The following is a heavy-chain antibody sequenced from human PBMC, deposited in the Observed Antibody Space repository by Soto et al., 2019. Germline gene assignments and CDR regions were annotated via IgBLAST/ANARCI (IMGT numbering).Heavy chain of an antibody. Sequence: QPGGSLRLSCAASGFTFSSYAMSWVRQAPGKGLEWVSAISGSGGSTYYADSVKGRFTISRDNSKNTLYLQMNSLRAEDTAVYYCAKSLLLWFGEPYDAFDIWGQGTMVTVSS. CDR3: AKSLLLWFGEPYDAFDI. CDR2: ISGSGGST. CDR1: GFTFSSYA. V-gene: IGHV3-23*01. D-gene: IGHD3-10*01. J-gene: IGHJ3*02.